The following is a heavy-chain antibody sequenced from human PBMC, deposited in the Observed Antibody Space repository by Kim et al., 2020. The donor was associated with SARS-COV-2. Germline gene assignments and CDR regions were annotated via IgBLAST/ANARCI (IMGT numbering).Heavy chain of an antibody. J-gene: IGHJ6*02. Sequence: GGSLRLSCETSGFSFSSSWMHWVRQTPGKGLVWLSRISGDGSSTWYVDSVKGRFTISRDNAKNTLYLQMKSLRGEDTATYYCARGRDCSGEKCFGGGTTDVWGQGTTVIVSS. CDR3: ARGRDCSGEKCFGGGTTDV. D-gene: IGHD2-15*01. V-gene: IGHV3-74*01. CDR1: GFSFSSSW. CDR2: ISGDGSST.